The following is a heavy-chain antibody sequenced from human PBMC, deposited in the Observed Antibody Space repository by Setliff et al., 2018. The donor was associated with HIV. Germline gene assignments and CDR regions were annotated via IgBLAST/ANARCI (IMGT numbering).Heavy chain of an antibody. CDR3: ARGSDSGSYSYYYGMDV. J-gene: IGHJ6*02. Sequence: WASVMVSCKASGYTFSSYYMHWVRQAPGQGLEWMGIINPSGGSTAYPQKFQGRVTMTRDTSTSTAYMELNSLRSEDTAVYYCARGSDSGSYSYYYGMDVWGQGTTVTVSS. V-gene: IGHV1-46*01. CDR1: GYTFSSYY. CDR2: INPSGGST. D-gene: IGHD3-10*01.